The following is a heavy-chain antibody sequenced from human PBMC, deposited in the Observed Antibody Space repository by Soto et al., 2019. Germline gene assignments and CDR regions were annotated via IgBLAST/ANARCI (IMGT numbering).Heavy chain of an antibody. Sequence: GGSLRLSSEGSGFTSSSYVMHWVRQAPGKGLEWVALISFDGSKKNYADSVKGRFTISRDNSKNMMYLQMNSLRPEDTAVYYCARGVFYYYGSSGYYPDYWGEGTLVTV. CDR1: GFTSSSYV. J-gene: IGHJ4*02. CDR3: ARGVFYYYGSSGYYPDY. V-gene: IGHV3-30-3*01. CDR2: ISFDGSKK. D-gene: IGHD3-22*01.